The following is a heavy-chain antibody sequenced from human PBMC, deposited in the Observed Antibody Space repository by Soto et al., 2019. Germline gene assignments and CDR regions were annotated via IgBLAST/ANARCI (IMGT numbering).Heavy chain of an antibody. V-gene: IGHV4-59*01. CDR1: GGSISSYY. J-gene: IGHJ4*02. CDR2: IYYSGST. Sequence: ASETLSLTCTVSGGSISSYYWSWIRQPPGKGLEWIGYIYYSGSTNYSPSLKSRVTISVDTSKNQFSLKLSSVTAADTAVYYCARGDYSNYYDYWGQGTLVTVSS. D-gene: IGHD4-4*01. CDR3: ARGDYSNYYDY.